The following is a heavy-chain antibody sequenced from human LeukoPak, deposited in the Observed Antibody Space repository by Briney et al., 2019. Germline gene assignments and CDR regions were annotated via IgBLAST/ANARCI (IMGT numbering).Heavy chain of an antibody. CDR1: GGSSSGYY. CDR3: ASPGIQPLAAFDI. Sequence: SETLSHTCALYGGSSSGYYWSWIRPPPGKGLEWIGEINNSGSANYNPSLKSRVTISIATSKNQFSLKLSPVTAADTAVYYCASPGIQPLAAFDIWGQGTMVTVSS. CDR2: INNSGSA. D-gene: IGHD5-18*01. J-gene: IGHJ3*02. V-gene: IGHV4-34*01.